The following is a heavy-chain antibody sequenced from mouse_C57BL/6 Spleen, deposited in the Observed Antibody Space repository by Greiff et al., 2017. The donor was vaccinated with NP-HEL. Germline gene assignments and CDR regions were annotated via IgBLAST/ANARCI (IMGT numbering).Heavy chain of an antibody. J-gene: IGHJ3*01. V-gene: IGHV1-80*01. CDR3: ARGGGFAY. Sequence: VKLMESGAELVKPGASVKISCKASGYAFSSYWMNWVKQRPGKGLEWIGQIYPGDGDTNYNGKFKGKATRTADKSSSTAYMQLSSLTSEDSAVYFCARGGGFAYWGQGTLVTVSA. CDR2: IYPGDGDT. CDR1: GYAFSSYW.